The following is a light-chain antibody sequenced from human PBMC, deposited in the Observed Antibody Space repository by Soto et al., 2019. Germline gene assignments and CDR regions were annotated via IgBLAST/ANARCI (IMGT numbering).Light chain of an antibody. J-gene: IGKJ1*01. CDR2: EAS. Sequence: DIQMTQSPSTLSASVGDRVTITCRASQSISGSLAWYQQKPGKAPKLLIYEASNLKGGVPSRFSGSGSGTESTLAISSLQPDDCACYYCELYNGYLAFGQGTRVEIK. CDR1: QSISGS. CDR3: ELYNGYLA. V-gene: IGKV1-5*03.